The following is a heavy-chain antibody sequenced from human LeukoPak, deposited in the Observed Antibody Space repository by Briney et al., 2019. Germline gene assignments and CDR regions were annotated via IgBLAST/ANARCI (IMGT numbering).Heavy chain of an antibody. CDR1: GYTFTSYD. CDR3: ARAQKGGTYYYDSSGYYAVDY. Sequence: ASVKVSRKASGYTFTSYDINWVRQATGQGLEWMGWMNPNSGNTGYAQKFQGRVTMTRNTSISTAYMELSSLRSEDTAVYYCARAQKGGTYYYDSSGYYAVDYWGQGTLVTVSS. J-gene: IGHJ4*02. V-gene: IGHV1-8*01. CDR2: MNPNSGNT. D-gene: IGHD3-22*01.